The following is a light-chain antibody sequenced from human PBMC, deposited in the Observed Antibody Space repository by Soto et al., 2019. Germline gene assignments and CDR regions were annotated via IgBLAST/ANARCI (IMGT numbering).Light chain of an antibody. CDR2: DVS. CDR3: QQRSGWPPT. V-gene: IGKV3-11*01. J-gene: IGKJ5*01. Sequence: EIVLTQSPATLSLSPGERATLSCRASQSVSSYLAWYQQKPGQAPRLLVYDVSNRATDIPARFSGSGSGTDFTLTISSLEPEDFAVYYCQQRSGWPPTFDQGTRLEIK. CDR1: QSVSSY.